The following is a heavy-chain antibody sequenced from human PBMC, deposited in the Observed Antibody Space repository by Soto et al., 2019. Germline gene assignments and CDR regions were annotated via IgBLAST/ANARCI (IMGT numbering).Heavy chain of an antibody. D-gene: IGHD3-16*01. CDR2: ASYDGTYK. J-gene: IGHJ4*02. CDR3: ARGGDVLDY. V-gene: IGHV3-30*03. CDR1: GFVFGGFG. Sequence: QVELVESGGGVVRPGKSLTVSCTGSGFVFGGFGMHWVRQTPGKGLEWLGMASYDGTYKYFADSVKGRFTISRDNGMNTGYLQMDNRRLEDTALYYCARGGDVLDYWGRGTLVTVSS.